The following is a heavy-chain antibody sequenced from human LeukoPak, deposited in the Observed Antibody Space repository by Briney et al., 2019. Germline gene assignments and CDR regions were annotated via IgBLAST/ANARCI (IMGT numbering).Heavy chain of an antibody. CDR2: ISYDGSNK. CDR3: AKGRRSDIYYFDY. J-gene: IGHJ4*02. CDR1: GFTFSSYG. D-gene: IGHD2-15*01. V-gene: IGHV3-30*18. Sequence: PGRSLRLSCAASGFTFSSYGMHWVRQAPGKGLEWVAVISYDGSNKYYADSVKGRFTISRDNSKNTLYLQMNSLRAEDSAVYYCAKGRRSDIYYFDYWGQGTLVTVSS.